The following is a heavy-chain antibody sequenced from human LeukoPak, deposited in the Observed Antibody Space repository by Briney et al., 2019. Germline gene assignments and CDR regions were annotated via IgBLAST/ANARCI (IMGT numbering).Heavy chain of an antibody. V-gene: IGHV4-39*01. D-gene: IGHD3-10*01. Sequence: PSETLSLTCTVSGGSISSSSYYWGWIRQPPGKGLEWIGSIYYSGSTYYNPSLKSRVTISVDTSKNQFSLKLSSVTAADTAVYYCARLSTNYYGSGSYAFDIWGQGTMVTVSS. CDR3: ARLSTNYYGSGSYAFDI. CDR2: IYYSGST. J-gene: IGHJ3*02. CDR1: GGSISSSSYY.